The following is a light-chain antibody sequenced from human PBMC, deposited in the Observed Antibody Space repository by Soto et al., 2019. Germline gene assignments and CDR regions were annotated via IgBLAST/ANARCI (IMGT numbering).Light chain of an antibody. CDR1: QSVSTY. CDR3: HQRSNWPPFT. J-gene: IGKJ3*01. V-gene: IGKV3-11*01. Sequence: EVVLTQSPATLSLSPGERATLSCRASQSVSTYLAWYQQKPGQPPGLLIYGASNRATGTPARFSGSGSGTDFTLTISSLEPEDFAVYYCHQRSNWPPFTFGPGTKVEIK. CDR2: GAS.